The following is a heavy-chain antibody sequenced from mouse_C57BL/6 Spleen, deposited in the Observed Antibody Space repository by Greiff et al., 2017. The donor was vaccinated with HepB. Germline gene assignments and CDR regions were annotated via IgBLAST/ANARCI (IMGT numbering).Heavy chain of an antibody. V-gene: IGHV1-82*01. CDR3: ARFPPFAY. CDR2: IYPGDGDT. Sequence: VKLQESGPELVKPGASVKISCKASGYAFSSSWMNWVKQRPGKGLEWIGRIYPGDGDTNYNGKFKGKATLTADKSSSTAYMQLSSLTSEDSAVYFCARFPPFAYWGQGTLVTVSA. J-gene: IGHJ3*01. CDR1: GYAFSSSW.